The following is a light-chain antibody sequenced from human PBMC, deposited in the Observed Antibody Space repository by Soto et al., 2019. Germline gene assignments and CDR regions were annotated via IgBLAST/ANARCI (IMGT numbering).Light chain of an antibody. CDR3: QQYYHSPPT. CDR2: WAS. J-gene: IGKJ1*01. Sequence: DIVMTQSPDSLAVSLGERATVNCKSSQSVLYSSNNNNYLAWYQQKPGQPPKLLIYWASTRQSGVPDRFSGSGSGTDFTLTISSLQAEDVAVYYCQQYYHSPPTFGKGPRWKSN. V-gene: IGKV4-1*01. CDR1: QSVLYSSNNNNY.